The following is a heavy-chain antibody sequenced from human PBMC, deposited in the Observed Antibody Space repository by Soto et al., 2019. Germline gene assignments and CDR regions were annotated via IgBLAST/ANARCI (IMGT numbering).Heavy chain of an antibody. CDR2: INHSGST. CDR1: GGSFSGYY. J-gene: IGHJ4*02. Sequence: PSETLSLTCAVYGGSFSGYYWSWIRQPPGKGLEWIGEINHSGSTNYNPSLKSRVTISVDTSKNQFSLKLSSVTAADTAVYYCARHGSSTVDYWGQGTLVTVSS. CDR3: ARHGSSTVDY. V-gene: IGHV4-34*01.